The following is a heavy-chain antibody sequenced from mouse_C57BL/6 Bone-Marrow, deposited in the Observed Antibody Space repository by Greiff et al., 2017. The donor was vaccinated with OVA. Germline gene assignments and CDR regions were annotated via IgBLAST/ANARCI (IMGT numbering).Heavy chain of an antibody. CDR1: GYTFTSYG. V-gene: IGHV1-81*01. CDR2: IYPRSGNT. CDR3: ARDYDYGGY. D-gene: IGHD2-4*01. J-gene: IGHJ2*01. Sequence: QVQLKESGAELARPGASVKLSCKASGYTFTSYGISWVKQRTGQGLEWIGEIYPRSGNTYYNEKFKGKATLTADKSSSTAYMELRSLTSEDSAVYFCARDYDYGGYWGQGTTLTVSS.